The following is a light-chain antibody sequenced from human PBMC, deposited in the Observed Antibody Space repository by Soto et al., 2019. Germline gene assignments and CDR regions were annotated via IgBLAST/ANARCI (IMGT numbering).Light chain of an antibody. CDR1: QSISSW. V-gene: IGKV1-5*01. CDR3: QQCNTFWT. CDR2: DVS. Sequence: DIQMTQSPSTLSASVVDRVTITFRASQSISSWLAWYQQKPGKAPKLLIYDVSSLESGVPSRFSGSGSGTEFTLTISSLQPDDFATYYCQQCNTFWTFGQGTKVDIK. J-gene: IGKJ1*01.